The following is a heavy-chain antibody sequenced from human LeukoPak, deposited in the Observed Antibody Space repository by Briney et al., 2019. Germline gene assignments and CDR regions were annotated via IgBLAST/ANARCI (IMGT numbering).Heavy chain of an antibody. Sequence: ASVKVSCKASGYTFTGYYMHWVRQAPGQGLEWMGWINPNSGGTNYAQKFQGRVTMTRDTSTSTAYMELSRLRSDDTAVYYCARGVVAATFGHYYYYGMDVWGQGTTVTVSS. CDR3: ARGVVAATFGHYYYYGMDV. CDR2: INPNSGGT. J-gene: IGHJ6*02. CDR1: GYTFTGYY. D-gene: IGHD2-15*01. V-gene: IGHV1-2*02.